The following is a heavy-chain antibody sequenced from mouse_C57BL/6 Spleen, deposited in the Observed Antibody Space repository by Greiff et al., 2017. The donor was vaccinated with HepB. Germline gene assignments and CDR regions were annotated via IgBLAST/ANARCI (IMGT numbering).Heavy chain of an antibody. Sequence: VQLQQSGPELVKPGASVKISCKASGYSFTGYYMNWVKQSPEKSLEWIGEINPSTGGTTYNQKFKAKATLTADKSSSTAYMQLKSLTSEDSAVYYCARWLLGYAMDYWGQGTSVTVSS. J-gene: IGHJ4*01. V-gene: IGHV1-42*01. CDR3: ARWLLGYAMDY. CDR2: INPSTGGT. D-gene: IGHD2-3*01. CDR1: GYSFTGYY.